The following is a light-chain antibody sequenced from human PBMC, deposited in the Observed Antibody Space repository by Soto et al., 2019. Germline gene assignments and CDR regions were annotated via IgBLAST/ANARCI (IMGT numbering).Light chain of an antibody. CDR2: LNSDGSH. Sequence: QSVLTQSPSASASLGASVKITCTLSSGHSSYPIAWHQQQPDKGPRYLMKLNSDGSHSKGDGIPDRFSGSSSGAERYLTIYSLQAEDEADCSCKTWATGIRVFGGGTKLTVL. J-gene: IGLJ2*01. CDR3: KTWATGIRV. V-gene: IGLV4-69*01. CDR1: SGHSSYP.